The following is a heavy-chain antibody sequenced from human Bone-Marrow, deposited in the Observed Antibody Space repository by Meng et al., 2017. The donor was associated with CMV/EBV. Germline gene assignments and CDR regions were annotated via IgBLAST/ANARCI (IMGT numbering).Heavy chain of an antibody. CDR3: ANSRAFDYGMDV. CDR1: GFTFSSYA. D-gene: IGHD3-3*02. CDR2: IYSGGSST. Sequence: GESLKISCAASGFTFSSYAMSWVRQAPGKGLEWVSVIYSGGSSTYYADSVKGRFTISRDNSKNTLYLQMNSLRAEDTAVYYCANSRAFDYGMDVWGQGTTVTVSS. J-gene: IGHJ6*02. V-gene: IGHV3-23*03.